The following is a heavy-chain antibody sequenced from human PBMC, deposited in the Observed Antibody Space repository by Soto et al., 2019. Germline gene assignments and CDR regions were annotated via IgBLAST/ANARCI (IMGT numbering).Heavy chain of an antibody. V-gene: IGHV4-31*03. CDR2: IYYSGST. J-gene: IGHJ3*02. D-gene: IGHD3-10*01. CDR3: ARVWGGAFDI. Sequence: SETLSLTCTVSGGSISSGGYYWSWIRQHPGKGLEWIGYIYYSGSTYYNPSLKSRVIISVDTSKNQFSLKLSSVTAADTAVYYCARVWGGAFDIWGQGTMVTVSS. CDR1: GGSISSGGYY.